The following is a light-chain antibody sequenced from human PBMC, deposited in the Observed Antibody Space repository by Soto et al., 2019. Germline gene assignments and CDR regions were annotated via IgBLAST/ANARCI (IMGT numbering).Light chain of an antibody. V-gene: IGKV3-20*01. CDR1: QSVRSS. CDR3: QQYGSSPPT. J-gene: IGKJ1*01. CDR2: GAS. Sequence: EIVLTQSPGTLSLSPGERATLSCRASQSVRSSLVWYQQKPGQAPRLLIYGASSRATGIPDRFSGSGSGTDFTLTISRLEPEVFAVYSCQQYGSSPPTFGQGTKVDIK.